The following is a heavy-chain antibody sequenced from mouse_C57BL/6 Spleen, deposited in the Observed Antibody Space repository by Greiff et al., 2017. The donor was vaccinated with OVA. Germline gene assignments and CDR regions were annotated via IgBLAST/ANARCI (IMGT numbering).Heavy chain of an antibody. CDR2: INPYNGGT. J-gene: IGHJ2*01. D-gene: IGHD1-1*01. CDR3: ARSPYYYGSSFDD. CDR1: GYTFTDYY. Sequence: EVQLQESGPVLVKPGASVKMSCKASGYTFTDYYMNWVKQSHGKSLEWIGVINPYNGGTSYNQKFKGKATLTVDKSSSTAYMELNSLTSEDSAVYYCARSPYYYGSSFDDWGQGTTLTVSS. V-gene: IGHV1-19*01.